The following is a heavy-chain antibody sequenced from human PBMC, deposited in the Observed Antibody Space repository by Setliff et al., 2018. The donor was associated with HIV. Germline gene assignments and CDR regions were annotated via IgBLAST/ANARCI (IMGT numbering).Heavy chain of an antibody. CDR3: ASLYNWNPRGGVGGAFDI. J-gene: IGHJ3*02. CDR2: IYTSGST. V-gene: IGHV4-61*02. Sequence: PSETLSLTCTVSGGSISSGSYYWSWIRQPAGKGLEWIGRIYTSGSTNYNPSLKSRVTISVDTSKNQFSLKLSSVTAADTAVYYCASLYNWNPRGGVGGAFDIWGQGTMVTV. D-gene: IGHD1-20*01. CDR1: GGSISSGSYY.